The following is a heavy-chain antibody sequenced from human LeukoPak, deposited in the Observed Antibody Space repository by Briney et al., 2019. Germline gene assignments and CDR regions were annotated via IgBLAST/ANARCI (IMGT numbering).Heavy chain of an antibody. D-gene: IGHD3-3*01. CDR3: ARDRNVLRFLEWLSHYYDGMDV. V-gene: IGHV3-30-3*01. J-gene: IGHJ6*02. Sequence: GGSLTLSCAASGFTFSSYSVHWVRQPPGKGREWVAVIRYDGSNKYYAHSVRGRFTISRDTSKHTLYLQVNSLRAEDTAVYYCARDRNVLRFLEWLSHYYDGMDVWGRGTTVPVSS. CDR2: IRYDGSNK. CDR1: GFTFSSYS.